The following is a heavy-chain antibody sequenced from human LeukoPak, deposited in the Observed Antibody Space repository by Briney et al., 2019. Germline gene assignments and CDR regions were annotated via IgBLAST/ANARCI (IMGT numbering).Heavy chain of an antibody. CDR2: ISGSGGST. Sequence: GGSLRLSCVASGFTFSSYAMSWVRQAPGKGLEWVSAISGSGGSTYYADSVKGRFTISRDNSKNTLYLQLNSLRAEDTAVYYCAKKNGDSSGYYLYYFDYWGQGTLVTVSS. CDR1: GFTFSSYA. D-gene: IGHD3-22*01. V-gene: IGHV3-23*01. CDR3: AKKNGDSSGYYLYYFDY. J-gene: IGHJ4*02.